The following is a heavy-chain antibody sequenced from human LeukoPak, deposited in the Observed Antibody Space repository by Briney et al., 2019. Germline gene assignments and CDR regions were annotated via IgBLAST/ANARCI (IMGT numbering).Heavy chain of an antibody. CDR1: GLTFSSYA. Sequence: GGSLRLSCAASGLTFSSYAMSWVRQAPGKGLEWVSAISGSGGSTYYADSVKGRFTISRDNSKNTLYLQMNSLRAEDTAVYYCAIAVSWSTYYFDYWGQGTLVTVSS. D-gene: IGHD6-13*01. CDR2: ISGSGGST. V-gene: IGHV3-23*01. J-gene: IGHJ4*02. CDR3: AIAVSWSTYYFDY.